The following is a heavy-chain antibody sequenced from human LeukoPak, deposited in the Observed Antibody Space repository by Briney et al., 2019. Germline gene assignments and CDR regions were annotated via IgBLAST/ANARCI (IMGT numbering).Heavy chain of an antibody. CDR3: AKVSLGWGGYYFDY. Sequence: GGSLRLSCAASGFTFSSYAMSWVRQAPGKGLEWVSAISGSGGSTYYADSAKGRFTISRDNSKNTLYLQMNSLRAEDTAVYYCAKVSLGWGGYYFDYWGQGTLVTVSS. D-gene: IGHD3-16*01. CDR1: GFTFSSYA. V-gene: IGHV3-23*01. CDR2: ISGSGGST. J-gene: IGHJ4*02.